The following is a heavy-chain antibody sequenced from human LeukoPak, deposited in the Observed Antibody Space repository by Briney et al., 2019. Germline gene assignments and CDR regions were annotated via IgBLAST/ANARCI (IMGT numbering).Heavy chain of an antibody. CDR2: IFPSGGEI. Sequence: PGGSLRLSCAASGFTFSTFAMVWVRQPPGKGLEWVSSIFPSGGEIHYADSVRGRFTISRDNSKSTLSLQMNSLRAEDTAIYYCAKDSFYALDVWGQGTMVTVSS. V-gene: IGHV3-23*01. J-gene: IGHJ3*01. CDR3: AKDSFYALDV. CDR1: GFTFSTFA.